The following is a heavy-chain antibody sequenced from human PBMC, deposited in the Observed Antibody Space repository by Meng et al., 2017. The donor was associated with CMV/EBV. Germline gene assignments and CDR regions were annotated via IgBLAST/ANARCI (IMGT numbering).Heavy chain of an antibody. D-gene: IGHD3-3*01. CDR1: GFTFSSYE. Sequence: GESLKISCAASGFTFSSYEMNWVRQAPGKGLEWVSYISSSGSTIYYADSVKGRFTISRDNAKDSLYLQMNSLRAEDTAVYYCARDQRKTYYDFWSGYYFDYWGQGTLVTVSS. CDR2: ISSSGSTI. V-gene: IGHV3-48*03. J-gene: IGHJ4*02. CDR3: ARDQRKTYYDFWSGYYFDY.